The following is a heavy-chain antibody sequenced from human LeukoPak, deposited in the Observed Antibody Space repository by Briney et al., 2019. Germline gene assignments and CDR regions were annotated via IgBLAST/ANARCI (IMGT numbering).Heavy chain of an antibody. J-gene: IGHJ5*02. CDR2: IYYSGST. Sequence: SETLSLTCTVSGGSISSYYWSWIRQPPGKGLEWIGYIYYSGSTNYNPSLKSRVTISVDTPKNQFSLKLSSVTAADTAVYYCARGDLAYCGGDCYSVWFDPWGQGTLVTVSS. CDR3: ARGDLAYCGGDCYSVWFDP. CDR1: GGSISSYY. V-gene: IGHV4-59*01. D-gene: IGHD2-21*01.